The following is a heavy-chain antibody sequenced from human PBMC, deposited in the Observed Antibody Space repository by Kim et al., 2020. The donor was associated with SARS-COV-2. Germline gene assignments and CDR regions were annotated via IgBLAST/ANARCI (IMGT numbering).Heavy chain of an antibody. D-gene: IGHD6-19*01. Sequence: ADSGKGRFTISREKSKNKLRLQRNSVRAEDTAVYYCARDAHMSVWYGVLDYWGQGTLVTVSS. J-gene: IGHJ4*02. CDR3: ARDAHMSVWYGVLDY. V-gene: IGHV3-23*01.